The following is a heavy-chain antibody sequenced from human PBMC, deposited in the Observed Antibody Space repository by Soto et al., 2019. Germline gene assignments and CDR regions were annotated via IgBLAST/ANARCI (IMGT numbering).Heavy chain of an antibody. CDR2: ISGSGGST. Sequence: GGSLRLSCAASGFTFSSYAMSWVRQAPGKGLEWVSAISGSGGSTYYADSVKGRFTISRDNSKNTLYLQMNSLRAEDTAVYYCAKEQDDSIVLMVYAIPGIYFDYWGQGTLVTVSS. CDR1: GFTFSSYA. J-gene: IGHJ4*02. V-gene: IGHV3-23*01. D-gene: IGHD2-8*01. CDR3: AKEQDDSIVLMVYAIPGIYFDY.